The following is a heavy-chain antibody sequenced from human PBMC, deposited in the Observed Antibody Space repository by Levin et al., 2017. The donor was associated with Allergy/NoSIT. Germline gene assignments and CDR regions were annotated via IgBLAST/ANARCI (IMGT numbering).Heavy chain of an antibody. CDR3: ARGLMVRGDSDAFDI. J-gene: IGHJ3*02. D-gene: IGHD3-10*01. V-gene: IGHV3-33*01. CDR1: GFTFSSYG. Sequence: GGSLRLSCAASGFTFSSYGMHWVRQAPGKGLEWVAVIWYDGSNKYYADSVKGRFTISRDNSKNTLYLQMNSLRAEDTAVYYCARGLMVRGDSDAFDIWGQGTMVTVSS. CDR2: IWYDGSNK.